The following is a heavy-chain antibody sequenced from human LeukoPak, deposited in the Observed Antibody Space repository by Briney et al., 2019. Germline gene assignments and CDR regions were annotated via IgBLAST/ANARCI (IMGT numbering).Heavy chain of an antibody. CDR2: IIPIFGTA. J-gene: IGHJ5*02. Sequence: SVKVSCKASGGTFSSYAISWVRQAPGQGLEWMGGIIPIFGTANYAQNFQGRVTMTRDTSTSTVYMELSSLRSEDTAVYYCARAQSGSYLGNWFDPWGQGTLVIVSS. D-gene: IGHD1-26*01. CDR3: ARAQSGSYLGNWFDP. CDR1: GGTFSSYA. V-gene: IGHV1-69*05.